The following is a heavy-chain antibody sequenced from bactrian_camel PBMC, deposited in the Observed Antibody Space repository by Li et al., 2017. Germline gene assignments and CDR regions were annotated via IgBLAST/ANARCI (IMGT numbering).Heavy chain of an antibody. V-gene: IGHV3S40*01. CDR1: GFTTSGYG. CDR3: ATGSTIIGYRA. Sequence: VESGGGLVQPGGSLRVSCAASGFTTSGYGMSWVRQARGKGLEWVSAVDSGGVGTYYADFVKGRFAISRDNAKKTLYLQMNSLKTEDTAVYYCATGSTIIGYRAWGQGTQVTVS. D-gene: IGHD1*01. CDR2: VDSGGVGT. J-gene: IGHJ6*01.